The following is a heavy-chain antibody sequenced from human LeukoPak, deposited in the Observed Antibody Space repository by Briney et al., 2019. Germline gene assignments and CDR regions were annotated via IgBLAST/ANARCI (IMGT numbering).Heavy chain of an antibody. V-gene: IGHV3-23*01. CDR3: AQGVTSTSIQPVF. CDR2: ISADGGST. D-gene: IGHD5-18*01. J-gene: IGHJ2*01. Sequence: PGTSLRLSCAASGFTFSRYSMTWVRQAPGKGLQWVSAISADGGSTYYADSVKGRFAISRDNSKNTLHLQMHTLGAEDTAVYYCAQGVTSTSIQPVFWGRGTLVTVSS. CDR1: GFTFSRYS.